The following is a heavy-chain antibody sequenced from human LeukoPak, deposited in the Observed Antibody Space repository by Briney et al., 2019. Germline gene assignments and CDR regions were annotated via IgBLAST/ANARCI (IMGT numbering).Heavy chain of an antibody. J-gene: IGHJ6*02. D-gene: IGHD3-22*01. CDR3: ARDPIVVVMAAYYYYSMDV. V-gene: IGHV4-4*07. CDR1: GGSISSYY. CDR2: IYTSGST. Sequence: PSETLSLTCTVSGGSISSYYWRWIRQPAGKGREGIRRIYTSGSTNYNPSLKSRVTMAVDTSKNQFSLKLSSVTAADTAVYYCARDPIVVVMAAYYYYSMDVWGQGTTATVSS.